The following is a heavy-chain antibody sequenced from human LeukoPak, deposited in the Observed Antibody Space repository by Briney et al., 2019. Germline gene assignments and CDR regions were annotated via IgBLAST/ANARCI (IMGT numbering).Heavy chain of an antibody. V-gene: IGHV3-30-3*01. CDR3: ATEVVVAATGGYYFDY. Sequence: PGRSLRLSCAASGFTFSSYAMHWVRQAPGKGLEWVAVISYDGSNKYYADSVKGRFTISRGNSKNTLYLQMNSLRAEDTAVYYCATEVVVAATGGYYFDYWGQGTLVTVSS. J-gene: IGHJ4*02. CDR1: GFTFSSYA. D-gene: IGHD2-15*01. CDR2: ISYDGSNK.